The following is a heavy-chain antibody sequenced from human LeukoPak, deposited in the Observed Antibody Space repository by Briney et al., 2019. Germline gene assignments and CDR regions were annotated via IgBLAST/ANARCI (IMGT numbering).Heavy chain of an antibody. V-gene: IGHV1-3*01. CDR3: ARDIDRVFNWFDP. J-gene: IGHJ5*02. D-gene: IGHD6-13*01. CDR1: GYIFTSYA. Sequence: ASVKVSCKASGYIFTSYAMHWVRQAPGQRLEWMGWINAGNGNTKYSQKFQGRVTITKDTSASTVYMELSSLRSEDTAVYYCARDIDRVFNWFDPWGQGTLVTVSS. CDR2: INAGNGNT.